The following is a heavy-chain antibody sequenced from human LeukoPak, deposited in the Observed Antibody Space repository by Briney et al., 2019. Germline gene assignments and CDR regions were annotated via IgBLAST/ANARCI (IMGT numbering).Heavy chain of an antibody. CDR1: GYSFTTYL. V-gene: IGHV5-51*01. D-gene: IGHD1-1*01. CDR3: ASRQTGTLGAFDI. Sequence: GESLKIFCKGSGYSFTTYLIGWVRQMPGKDLEWMGIIYPGDSDTRYRPSFQGQVTISADKSISTAYLQWSSLKASDTAMYFCASRQTGTLGAFDIWGHGTMVTVSS. CDR2: IYPGDSDT. J-gene: IGHJ3*02.